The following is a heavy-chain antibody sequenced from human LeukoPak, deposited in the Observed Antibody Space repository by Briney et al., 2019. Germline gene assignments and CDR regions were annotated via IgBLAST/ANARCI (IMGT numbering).Heavy chain of an antibody. Sequence: SETLSLTCTVSGGSISSYYWSWIRQPPGKGLEWIGYIYYSGSTNYNPSLKSRVTISVDTSKNQFSLKLSSVTAADTAVYYCASRVYYGSGSFDYWGQGTLVTVSS. CDR2: IYYSGST. CDR3: ASRVYYGSGSFDY. J-gene: IGHJ4*02. V-gene: IGHV4-59*12. CDR1: GGSISSYY. D-gene: IGHD3-10*01.